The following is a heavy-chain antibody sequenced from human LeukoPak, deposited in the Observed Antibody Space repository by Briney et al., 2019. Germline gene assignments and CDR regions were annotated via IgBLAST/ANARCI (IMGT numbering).Heavy chain of an antibody. V-gene: IGHV3-21*01. CDR1: GFTFSSYS. Sequence: GGSLRLSCAASGFTFSSYSMTWVRQAPGEGLEWVSSISSSSSYIYYADSVKGRFTISRDNAKNSLYLQMNSLRAEDTAVYYCAREGMGVPAAIPMDVWGKGTTVTVSS. CDR2: ISSSSSYI. J-gene: IGHJ6*04. CDR3: AREGMGVPAAIPMDV. D-gene: IGHD2-2*01.